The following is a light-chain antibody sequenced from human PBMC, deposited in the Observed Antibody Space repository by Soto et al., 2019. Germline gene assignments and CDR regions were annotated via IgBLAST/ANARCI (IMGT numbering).Light chain of an antibody. J-gene: IGLJ1*01. CDR2: NVS. CDR3: TSYKSSTTYF. V-gene: IGLV2-14*03. CDR1: TSDFNYYNS. Sequence: QSALTQPASVSGSPGQSITISCTGTTSDFNYYNSVSWYQHHPGQAPKLMIYNVSNRPSGVSYRFSGSKSGNTASLTISGLQAEDEADYYCTSYKSSTTYFFGTGTKVTVL.